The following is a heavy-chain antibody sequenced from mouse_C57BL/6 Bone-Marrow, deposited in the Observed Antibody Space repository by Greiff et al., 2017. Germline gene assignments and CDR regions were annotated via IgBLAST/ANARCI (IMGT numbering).Heavy chain of an antibody. D-gene: IGHD2-1*01. V-gene: IGHV1-66*01. CDR2: IYPGSGNT. CDR1: GYSFTSYY. J-gene: IGHJ4*01. CDR3: ARRYGNLYAMDY. Sequence: QVQLKQSGPELVKPGASVKISCKASGYSFTSYYIHWVKQRPGQGLEWIGWIYPGSGNTKYNGKFKGKATLTADTSSSTAYMQLSSLTSEDSAVYYCARRYGNLYAMDYWGQGTSVTVSS.